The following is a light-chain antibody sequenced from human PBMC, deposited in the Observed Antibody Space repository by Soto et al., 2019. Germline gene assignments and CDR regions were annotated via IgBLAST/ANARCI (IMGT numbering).Light chain of an antibody. CDR2: GAS. Sequence: EIVSTQSPGTLSLSPGERATLSCRASQSVSSSYLAWYQQKPGQAPRLLIYGASSRATGIPDRFSGSGSGTDFTLTIRRLEPEDLAVYYCQQYGSSPPITFGQGTRLQIK. CDR3: QQYGSSPPIT. V-gene: IGKV3-20*01. CDR1: QSVSSSY. J-gene: IGKJ5*01.